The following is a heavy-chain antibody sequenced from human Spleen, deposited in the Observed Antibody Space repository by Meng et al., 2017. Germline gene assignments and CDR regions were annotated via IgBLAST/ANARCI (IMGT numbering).Heavy chain of an antibody. CDR3: ARGPTTMAHDFDY. J-gene: IGHJ4*02. CDR2: LDQTGST. CDR1: YD. Sequence: YDELCLLQPPIKGLWWICELDQTGSTNGTPSLRRRPTISLATSQNTLSLKLRSVTAADSAVYYCARGPTTMAHDFDYWGQGTLVTVSS. V-gene: IGHV4-34*04. D-gene: IGHD4-11*01.